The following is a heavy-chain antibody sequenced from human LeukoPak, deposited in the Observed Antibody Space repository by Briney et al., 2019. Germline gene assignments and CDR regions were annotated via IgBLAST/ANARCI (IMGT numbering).Heavy chain of an antibody. CDR3: ALPATVLAAFDI. J-gene: IGHJ3*02. CDR2: INHSGST. D-gene: IGHD2-2*01. CDR1: GGSFSGYY. Sequence: SETLSLTCAVYGGSFSGYYWSWIRQPPGKGLEWIGEINHSGSTNYNPSLKSRVTISVDTPKNQFSLKLSSVTAADTAVYYCALPATVLAAFDIWGQGKRVIVSA. V-gene: IGHV4-34*01.